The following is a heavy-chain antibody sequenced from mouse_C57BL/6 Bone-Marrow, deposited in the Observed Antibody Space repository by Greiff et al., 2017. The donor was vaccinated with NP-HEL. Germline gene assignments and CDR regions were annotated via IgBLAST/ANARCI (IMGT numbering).Heavy chain of an antibody. D-gene: IGHD2-2*01. V-gene: IGHV8-8*01. CDR3: ARISDGYPLWLRRRGYAMDY. CDR1: GFSLSTFGMG. J-gene: IGHJ4*01. Sequence: QVTLKVSGPGILQPSQTLSLTCSFSGFSLSTFGMGVGWIRQPSGKGLEWLAHIWWDDDKYYNPALKSRLTISKDTSKNQVFLKIANVDTADTATYYCARISDGYPLWLRRRGYAMDYWGQGTSVTVSS. CDR2: IWWDDDK.